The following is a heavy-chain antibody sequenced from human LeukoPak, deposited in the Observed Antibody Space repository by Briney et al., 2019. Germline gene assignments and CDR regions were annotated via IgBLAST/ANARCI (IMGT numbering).Heavy chain of an antibody. CDR3: AKGSRSGYYHYFDY. CDR1: GFTFSSYW. J-gene: IGHJ4*02. V-gene: IGHV3-74*01. Sequence: GGSLRLSCAASGFTFSSYWMHWVRQAPGKGLVWVSRINSDGSSTSYADSVKGRFTISRDNSKNTLYLQMNSLKAEDTAVYYCAKGSRSGYYHYFDYWGQGTLVTVSS. CDR2: INSDGSST. D-gene: IGHD3-22*01.